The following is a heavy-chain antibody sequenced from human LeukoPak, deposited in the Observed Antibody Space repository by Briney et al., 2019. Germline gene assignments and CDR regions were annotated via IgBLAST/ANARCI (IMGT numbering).Heavy chain of an antibody. CDR2: FDPEDGET. D-gene: IGHD1-26*01. CDR3: ATLLGETYFFDF. Sequence: GSVRVSCQVSVTYSLNELSMHWVRQAPGKGLEWMGGFDPEDGETIYAQSLKGKVTVTEDTSTDTVYMDLSSLRSEDTAVYYCATLLGETYFFDFWGQGTLFTVSS. J-gene: IGHJ4*02. V-gene: IGHV1-24*01. CDR1: VTYSLNELS.